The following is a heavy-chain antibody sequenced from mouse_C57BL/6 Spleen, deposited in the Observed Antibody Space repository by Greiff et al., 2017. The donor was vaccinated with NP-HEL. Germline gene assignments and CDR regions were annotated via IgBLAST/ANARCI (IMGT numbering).Heavy chain of an antibody. Sequence: DVMLVESGGDLVKPGGSLKLSCAASGFTFSSYGMSWVRQTPDKRLEWVATISSGGSYTYYPDSVKGRFTISRDNAKNTLYLQMSSLKSEDTAMYYCARTLDGSIFDYWGQGTTLTVSS. V-gene: IGHV5-6*02. J-gene: IGHJ2*01. CDR2: ISSGGSYT. D-gene: IGHD1-1*01. CDR1: GFTFSSYG. CDR3: ARTLDGSIFDY.